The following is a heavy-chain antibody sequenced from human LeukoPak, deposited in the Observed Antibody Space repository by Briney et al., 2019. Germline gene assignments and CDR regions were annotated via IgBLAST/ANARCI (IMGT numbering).Heavy chain of an antibody. CDR1: GFTFSNSW. J-gene: IGHJ4*02. D-gene: IGHD5-24*01. CDR2: INTNGNSA. CDR3: ARDNAYTFDY. Sequence: GGSLRLSCAASGFTFSNSWMGWVRQAPGKGLVWVAHINTNGNSATYADSVKGRFTISRDNAKSTLYLQMNSLRAEDTAVYYCARDNAYTFDYWGQGTLVTVSS. V-gene: IGHV3-74*01.